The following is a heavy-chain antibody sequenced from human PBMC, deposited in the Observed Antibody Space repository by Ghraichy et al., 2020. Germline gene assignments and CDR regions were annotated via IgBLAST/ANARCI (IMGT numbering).Heavy chain of an antibody. Sequence: VKVSCKASGYTFSDYYIHWVRQAPGQGLEWMGRISPYNGNINYAQDFQGRVTMTTDTSITTAFMELKSLRSDDTALYYCVRDKGTTWFLDFWGQGTLVTVSS. D-gene: IGHD2/OR15-2a*01. CDR3: VRDKGTTWFLDF. CDR2: ISPYNGNI. CDR1: GYTFSDYY. V-gene: IGHV1-2*06. J-gene: IGHJ4*02.